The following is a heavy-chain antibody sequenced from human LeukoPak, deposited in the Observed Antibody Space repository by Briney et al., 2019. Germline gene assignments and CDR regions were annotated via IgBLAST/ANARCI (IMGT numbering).Heavy chain of an antibody. D-gene: IGHD3-22*01. CDR3: AKDEYYDSSGYYPYYFDY. CDR1: GFTFDDYG. CDR2: ISGSGGST. Sequence: GGSLRLSCAASGFTFDDYGMSWVRQAPGKGLEWVSAISGSGGSTYYADSVKGRFTISRDNSKNTLYLQMNSLRAEDTAVYYCAKDEYYDSSGYYPYYFDYWGQGTLVTVSS. V-gene: IGHV3-23*01. J-gene: IGHJ4*02.